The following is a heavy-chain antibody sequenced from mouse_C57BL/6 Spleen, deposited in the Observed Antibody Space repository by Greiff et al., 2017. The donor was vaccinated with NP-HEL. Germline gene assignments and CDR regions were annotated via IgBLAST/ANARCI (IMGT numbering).Heavy chain of an antibody. CDR1: GYTFTSYW. CDR3: ARVAQAGFDY. V-gene: IGHV1-69*01. J-gene: IGHJ2*01. D-gene: IGHD3-2*02. CDR2: IDPSDSYT. Sequence: QVQLKQPGAELVMPGASVKLSCKASGYTFTSYWMHWVKQRPGQGLEWIGEIDPSDSYTNYNQKFKGKSTLTVDKSSSTAYMQLSSLTSEDSAVYYCARVAQAGFDYWGQGTTLTVSS.